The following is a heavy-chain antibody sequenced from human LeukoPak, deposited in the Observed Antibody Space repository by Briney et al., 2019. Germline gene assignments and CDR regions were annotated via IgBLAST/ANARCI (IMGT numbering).Heavy chain of an antibody. CDR1: GGSISSYY. CDR3: ARQGGYIAPLAL. J-gene: IGHJ4*02. CDR2: ISYSGNT. V-gene: IGHV4-59*08. Sequence: PSETLSLTCTVSGGSISSYYWSWIRQPPGKGLEWIGYISYSGNTNYNPSLKSRVTISVDTSKNQFSLKRSSVTAADTAVYYCARQGGYIAPLALWGQGTLVTVSS. D-gene: IGHD6-13*01.